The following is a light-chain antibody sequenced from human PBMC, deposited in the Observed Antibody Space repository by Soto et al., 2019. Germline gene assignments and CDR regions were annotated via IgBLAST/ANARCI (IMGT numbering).Light chain of an antibody. CDR1: QFVSTR. CDR3: QQYGTSRT. Sequence: EIVVTQPPATLSASPGERVTLTCRASQFVSTRLAWYQQRPGQVPRLLIYDAYTRALGISARFSGSGSGTDFTLTISRLEPEDFAVYYCQQYGTSRTFGQGTKVDIK. J-gene: IGKJ1*01. CDR2: DAY. V-gene: IGKV3-20*01.